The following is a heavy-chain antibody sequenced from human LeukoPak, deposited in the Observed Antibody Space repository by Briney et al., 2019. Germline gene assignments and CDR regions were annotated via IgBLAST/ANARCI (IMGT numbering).Heavy chain of an antibody. CDR1: GGTFSSYA. V-gene: IGHV1-69*04. J-gene: IGHJ4*02. CDR2: IIPILGIA. D-gene: IGHD3-3*01. CDR3: ARHDFWSGYGY. Sequence: RASVKVSCKASGGTFSSYAISWVRQAPGQGLEWMGRIIPILGIANYAQKFQGRVTITADKSTSTAYMELSSLRSEDTAVYYCARHDFWSGYGYWGQGTLVTVYS.